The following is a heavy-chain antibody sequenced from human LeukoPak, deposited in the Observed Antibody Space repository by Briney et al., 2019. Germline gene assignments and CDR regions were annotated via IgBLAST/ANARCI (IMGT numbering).Heavy chain of an antibody. J-gene: IGHJ6*03. V-gene: IGHV1-2*06. Sequence: AAVTVSCKASGYTFIGYYMHWVRPAPGQGVGWMGRINPNSGGTNYLQKFHGGVTMTRDTPLSTPYMAQRRLRSDSTTVYYCARDSYYDSSAYYDYYYLYYLDVWGKGTPVTVSS. CDR3: ARDSYYDSSAYYDYYYLYYLDV. CDR2: INPNSGGT. D-gene: IGHD3-22*01. CDR1: GYTFIGYY.